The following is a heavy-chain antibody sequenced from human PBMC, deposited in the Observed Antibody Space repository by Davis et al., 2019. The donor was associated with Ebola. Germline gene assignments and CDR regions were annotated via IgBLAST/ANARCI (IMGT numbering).Heavy chain of an antibody. V-gene: IGHV3-7*01. CDR3: ARVYYGSGFDY. J-gene: IGHJ4*02. D-gene: IGHD3-10*01. CDR1: GFNFNTYS. CDR2: IKQDGNEK. Sequence: GGSLRLSCAASGFNFNTYSMNWVRQAPGKGLEWVANIKQDGNEKYYVDSVKGRFTISRDNSKNSLYLEMNSLRAEDTAVYYCARVYYGSGFDYWGQGTLVTVSS.